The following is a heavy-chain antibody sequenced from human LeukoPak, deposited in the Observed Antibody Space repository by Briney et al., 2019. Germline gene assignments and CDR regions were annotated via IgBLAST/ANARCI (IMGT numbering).Heavy chain of an antibody. CDR1: GFTFSAST. CDR2: VRNKANSYAT. Sequence: GGSLRLSCAASGFTFSASTIHWVRQAPGKGLEWVGRVRNKANSYATAYTASVKGRFTTSRDDSKNTAYLQMDSLKTEDTAVYYCTRWIVGTSRGFDPWGQGTLVTVSS. D-gene: IGHD1-26*01. J-gene: IGHJ5*02. V-gene: IGHV3-73*01. CDR3: TRWIVGTSRGFDP.